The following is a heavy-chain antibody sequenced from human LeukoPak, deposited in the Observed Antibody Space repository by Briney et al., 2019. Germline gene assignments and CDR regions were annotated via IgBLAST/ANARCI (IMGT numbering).Heavy chain of an antibody. V-gene: IGHV1-18*01. Sequence: ASVKVSCKASGYTFTSYGISWMRQAPGQGLEWMGWISAYNGNTNYAQKLQGRVTMTTDTSTSTAYMELRSLRSDDTAVYYCARDHDYDILTGYYTDYWGQGTLVTVSS. CDR2: ISAYNGNT. J-gene: IGHJ4*02. CDR1: GYTFTSYG. CDR3: ARDHDYDILTGYYTDY. D-gene: IGHD3-9*01.